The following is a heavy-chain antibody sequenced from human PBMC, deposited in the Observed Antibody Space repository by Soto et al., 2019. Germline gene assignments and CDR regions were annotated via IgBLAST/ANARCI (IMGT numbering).Heavy chain of an antibody. Sequence: GASVKVSCKASGGTFSSYAISWVRQAPGQGLGWMGGIIPIFGTANYAQKFQGRVTITADESTSTAYMELSSLRSEDTAVYYCARSPSIAVAGTSVYYYYYGMDVWGQGTTVTVSS. J-gene: IGHJ6*02. V-gene: IGHV1-69*13. CDR2: IIPIFGTA. D-gene: IGHD6-19*01. CDR1: GGTFSSYA. CDR3: ARSPSIAVAGTSVYYYYYGMDV.